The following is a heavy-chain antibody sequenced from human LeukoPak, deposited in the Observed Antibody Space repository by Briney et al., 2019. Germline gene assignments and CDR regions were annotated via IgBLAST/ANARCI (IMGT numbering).Heavy chain of an antibody. J-gene: IGHJ4*02. D-gene: IGHD3-3*01. CDR2: IIPVFGTP. V-gene: IGHV1-69*06. Sequence: ASVKVSCKASGYTFTSYGISWVRQAPGQGPEWMGGIIPVFGTPNYAQKFQGRLTITADRSTTTAYMELSTLTSDDTAVYYCARERLARFPYFDYWGQGTLVAVSS. CDR1: GYTFTSYG. CDR3: ARERLARFPYFDY.